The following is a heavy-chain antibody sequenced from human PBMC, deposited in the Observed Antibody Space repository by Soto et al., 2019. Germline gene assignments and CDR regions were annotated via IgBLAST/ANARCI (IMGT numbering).Heavy chain of an antibody. D-gene: IGHD5-12*01. CDR2: ISTYSGDT. V-gene: IGHV1-18*01. CDR1: GYTFFTYA. Sequence: QVHLVQSGVEVKTPGASVKVSCQASGYTFFTYAISWVRQAPGQGLEWMGWISTYSGDTKYAQKFKGRVTMTTDTSTTTAYLELRSLRSDDTAVYYCARHHGPTTSENWFEPWGQGTLVTVSS. J-gene: IGHJ5*02. CDR3: ARHHGPTTSENWFEP.